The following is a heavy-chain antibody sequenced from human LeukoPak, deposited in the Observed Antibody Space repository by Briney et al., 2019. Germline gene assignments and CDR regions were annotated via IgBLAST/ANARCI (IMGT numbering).Heavy chain of an antibody. CDR1: GGSISSSNYY. Sequence: SETLSLTCSVSGGSISSSNYYWGWIRQPPGKGLEWIGSIYNSGSTYYNPSLKSRVTISVDTSKNQFSLKLSSVTAADTAVYYCARRGSGYDFWSGYFVDWGQGALVTVSS. J-gene: IGHJ4*02. CDR2: IYNSGST. CDR3: ARRGSGYDFWSGYFVD. D-gene: IGHD3-3*01. V-gene: IGHV4-39*01.